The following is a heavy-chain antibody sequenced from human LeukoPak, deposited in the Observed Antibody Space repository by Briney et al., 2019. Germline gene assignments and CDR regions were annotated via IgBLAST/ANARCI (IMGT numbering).Heavy chain of an antibody. V-gene: IGHV3-23*01. J-gene: IGHJ6*02. CDR2: ISGSGGST. CDR1: GFTFSSYA. Sequence: GGSLRLSCAASGFTFSSYAMSWVRQAPGKGLEWVSAISGSGGSTYYADSVKGRFTISRDNSKNTLYLQMNSLRAEDTAVYYCAGGAGGGYVHYCGMDVWGQGTTVTVSS. D-gene: IGHD5-12*01. CDR3: AGGAGGGYVHYCGMDV.